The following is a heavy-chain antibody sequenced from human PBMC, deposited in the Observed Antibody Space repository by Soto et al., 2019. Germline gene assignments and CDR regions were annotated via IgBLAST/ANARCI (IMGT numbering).Heavy chain of an antibody. V-gene: IGHV3-7*05. J-gene: IGHJ4*02. CDR3: VRGRVRITN. D-gene: IGHD3-3*01. CDR1: GFSFSIYW. CDR2: IKEDGSER. Sequence: EVQLVESGGDLGQPGGSLRLSCAASGFSFSIYWMTWVRQAPGKGLEWVARIKEDGSERYYVDSVKGRFTISRDDAKKSLYLQMNSLRAEDTAVYYCVRGRVRITNWGQGTLVTVSS.